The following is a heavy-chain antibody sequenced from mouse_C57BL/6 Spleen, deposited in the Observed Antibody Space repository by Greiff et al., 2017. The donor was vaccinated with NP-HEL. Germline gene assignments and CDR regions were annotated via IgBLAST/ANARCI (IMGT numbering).Heavy chain of an antibody. V-gene: IGHV7-3*01. J-gene: IGHJ1*03. CDR1: GFTFTDYY. CDR3: ARSANYDGSSYWYFDV. D-gene: IGHD1-1*01. Sequence: EVQLVESGGGLVQPGGSLSLSCAASGFTFTDYYMSWVRQPPGKALEWLGFIRNKANGYTTEYSAAVKGRFTISRDNSQSILYRQMNALRAEDSATYYCARSANYDGSSYWYFDVWGTGTTVTVSA. CDR2: IRNKANGYTT.